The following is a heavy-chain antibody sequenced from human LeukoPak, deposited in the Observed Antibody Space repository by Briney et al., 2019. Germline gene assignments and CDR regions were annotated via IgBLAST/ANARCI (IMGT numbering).Heavy chain of an antibody. J-gene: IGHJ4*02. CDR3: ARLYARSSPLDF. CDR2: IYAGDSET. D-gene: IGHD2/OR15-2a*01. V-gene: IGHV5-51*01. Sequence: GESLKISCKSSGYTFTNYWIECVRHPPGKGLEWMGIIYAGDSETTYSPSFQGHVTISADKSINTTYLQWSSLKPSDTAIYYRARLYARSSPLDFWGQGTQVTVSS. CDR1: GYTFTNYW.